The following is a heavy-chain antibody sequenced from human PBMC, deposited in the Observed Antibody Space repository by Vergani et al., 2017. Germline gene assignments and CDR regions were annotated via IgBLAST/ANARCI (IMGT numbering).Heavy chain of an antibody. Sequence: EVQLVQSGAEVKKPGESLKISCKGSGYSFTSYWIGWVRQMPGKGLEWMGIIYPGDSDTSYRPSFQGQVTISADTSISTAYLQWGSLKASDTAMYYCARRGGYCTNGVCSNWFDPWGQGTLVTVSS. D-gene: IGHD2-8*01. CDR3: ARRGGYCTNGVCSNWFDP. CDR1: GYSFTSYW. V-gene: IGHV5-51*01. J-gene: IGHJ5*02. CDR2: IYPGDSDT.